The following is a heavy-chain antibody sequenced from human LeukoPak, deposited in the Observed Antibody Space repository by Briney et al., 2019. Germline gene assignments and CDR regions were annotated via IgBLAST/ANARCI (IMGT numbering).Heavy chain of an antibody. V-gene: IGHV3-23*01. J-gene: IGHJ4*02. Sequence: GGSLRLSCAASGFTFSSYAMSWVRQAPGKGLEWVSGIRGSGDSTYYADSVKGRFTISRDNSKSTLYLQMNSLRADDTAVYYCAQAHYYGSGSHDYYFDYWGQRTLVTVSS. CDR3: AQAHYYGSGSHDYYFDY. CDR1: GFTFSSYA. CDR2: IRGSGDST. D-gene: IGHD3-10*01.